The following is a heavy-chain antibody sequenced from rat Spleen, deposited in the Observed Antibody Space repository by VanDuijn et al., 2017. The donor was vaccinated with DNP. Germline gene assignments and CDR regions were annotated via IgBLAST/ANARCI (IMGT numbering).Heavy chain of an antibody. CDR2: ISYDGSRT. CDR3: TTGAGSP. CDR1: GFTFSDYA. V-gene: IGHV5S10*01. Sequence: EVQLVESGGGLVQPGRSLKLSCAASGFTFSDYAMVWVRQAPKKGLEWVATISYDGSRTYYRDSLKGRITISRDNAKSTLYLQMDSLRSEDTATYYCTTGAGSPWGQGTSVTVSS. J-gene: IGHJ4*01. D-gene: IGHD1-4*01.